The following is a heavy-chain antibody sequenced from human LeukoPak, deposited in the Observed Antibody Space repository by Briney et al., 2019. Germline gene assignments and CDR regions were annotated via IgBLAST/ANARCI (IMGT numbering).Heavy chain of an antibody. CDR2: ISYDGSNK. Sequence: GGSLRLSCAASGFTFSSYGMHWVRQAPGKGLEWVAVISYDGSNKYYADSVKGRFTISRDNSKNTLYLQMNSLRAEDTAVYYCAKTPGDCTGGTCYSFDYWGQGSLVTVSS. CDR3: AKTPGDCTGGTCYSFDY. D-gene: IGHD2-15*01. J-gene: IGHJ4*02. V-gene: IGHV3-30*18. CDR1: GFTFSSYG.